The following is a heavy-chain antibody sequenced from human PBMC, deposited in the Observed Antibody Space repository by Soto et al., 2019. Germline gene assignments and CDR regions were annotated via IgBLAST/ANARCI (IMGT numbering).Heavy chain of an antibody. Sequence: GGSLRLSCAASGFTFSSYAMHWVRQAPGKGLEWVAVISYDGSNKYYADSVKGRFTISRDNSKNTLYLQMNSLRAEDTAVYYCARDRNCYGPVEYYLSYRAQGTPVIVSS. CDR1: GFTFSSYA. CDR3: ARDRNCYGPVEYYLSY. CDR2: ISYDGSNK. V-gene: IGHV3-30-3*01. D-gene: IGHD2-2*01. J-gene: IGHJ4*02.